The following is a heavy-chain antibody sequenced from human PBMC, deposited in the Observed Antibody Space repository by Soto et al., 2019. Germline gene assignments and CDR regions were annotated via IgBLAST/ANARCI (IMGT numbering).Heavy chain of an antibody. V-gene: IGHV1-18*04. CDR3: ARDNGYYDI. Sequence: GASVKVSCKTSGYTFSAYSINWVRQAPGQGLEWMAWISTYSGNTHYAERVQGRVTVTLDKSARTAFMEMRGLTSDDTAVYFCARDNGYYDIWGQGTLVTVSS. CDR1: GYTFSAYS. CDR2: ISTYSGNT. J-gene: IGHJ4*02. D-gene: IGHD3-16*01.